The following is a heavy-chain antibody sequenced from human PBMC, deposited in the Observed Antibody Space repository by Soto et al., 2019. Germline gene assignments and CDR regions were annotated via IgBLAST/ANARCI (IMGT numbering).Heavy chain of an antibody. Sequence: ASVKVSCKASGYTFTSYGISWVRQAPGQGLEWMGWISAYNGNTNYAQKHQGRVTMTTDTSTSTAYMELRSLRSDDTAVYYCARAPRMWMANYYYYGMDVWGQGTTVTVSS. D-gene: IGHD5-12*01. J-gene: IGHJ6*02. CDR1: GYTFTSYG. CDR3: ARAPRMWMANYYYYGMDV. V-gene: IGHV1-18*01. CDR2: ISAYNGNT.